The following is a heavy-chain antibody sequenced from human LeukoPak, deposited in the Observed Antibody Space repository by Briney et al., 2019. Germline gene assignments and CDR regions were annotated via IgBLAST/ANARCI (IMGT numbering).Heavy chain of an antibody. CDR2: IYYSGST. Sequence: SSETLSLTCTVSGGSISSGGYYWSWIRQHPGKGLEWIGYIYYSGSTYYNPSLKSRVTISVDTSKNQFYLKLSSVTAADTAVYYCARLSAGGSGYYFDYWGQGTLVTVSS. CDR1: GGSISSGGYY. J-gene: IGHJ4*02. CDR3: ARLSAGGSGYYFDY. V-gene: IGHV4-31*03. D-gene: IGHD1-26*01.